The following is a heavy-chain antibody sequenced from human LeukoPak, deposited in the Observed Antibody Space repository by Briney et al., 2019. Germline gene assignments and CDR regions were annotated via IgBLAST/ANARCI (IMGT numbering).Heavy chain of an antibody. CDR2: ISAYNGNT. CDR1: GYTFTSYG. V-gene: IGHV1-18*01. Sequence: ASVKVSCKASGYTFTSYGISWVRQAPGQGLECMGWISAYNGNTNYAQKLQGRVTMTTDTSTSTAYMELRSLRSDDTAVYYCARVLPEWYYYDSSGYYQTNALDYWGQGTLVTVSS. CDR3: ARVLPEWYYYDSSGYYQTNALDY. J-gene: IGHJ4*02. D-gene: IGHD3-22*01.